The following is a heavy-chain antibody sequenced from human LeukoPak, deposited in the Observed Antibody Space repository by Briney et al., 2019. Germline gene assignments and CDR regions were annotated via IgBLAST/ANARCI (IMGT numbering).Heavy chain of an antibody. CDR2: IKQDGSET. J-gene: IGHJ4*02. Sequence: GGSLRLSCVASGFTSSAFWMSWVRQAPGQGLEWVANIKQDGSETHYGDSVKGRFTISRDNAKKSLYLQMNSLRGEDTALYYCAKTMYNSSGYHHYGGAFWGQGTLVTVSS. CDR1: GFTSSAFW. V-gene: IGHV3-7*01. D-gene: IGHD3-22*01. CDR3: AKTMYNSSGYHHYGGAF.